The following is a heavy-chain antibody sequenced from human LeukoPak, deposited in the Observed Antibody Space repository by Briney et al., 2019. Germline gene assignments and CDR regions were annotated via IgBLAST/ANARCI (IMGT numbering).Heavy chain of an antibody. D-gene: IGHD1-26*01. CDR3: ARYSPFFDS. V-gene: IGHV3-48*03. CDR1: GFTFSSYE. Sequence: PGGSLRLSCAASGFTFSSYEMNWVRQAPGKGLEWVSYVSSSGSTIYYADSVKGRFTISRDNAKNSLYLQMNSLRVEDTAIYYCARYSPFFDSWGQGTLVTVSS. J-gene: IGHJ4*02. CDR2: VSSSGSTI.